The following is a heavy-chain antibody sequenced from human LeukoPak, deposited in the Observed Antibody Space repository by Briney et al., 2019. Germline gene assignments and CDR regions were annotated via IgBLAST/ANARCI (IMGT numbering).Heavy chain of an antibody. J-gene: IGHJ4*02. CDR1: GVSISSSSYY. V-gene: IGHV4-39*07. CDR2: IYYSGST. Sequence: PSETLSLTCAVSGVSISSSSYYWGWIRQPPGKGLEWIGSIYYSGSTYYNPSLKSRVTISVDTSKNQFSLKLSSVTAADTAVYYCARGSSLGYSRPLYYFDYWGQGTLVTVSS. CDR3: ARGSSLGYSRPLYYFDY. D-gene: IGHD6-13*01.